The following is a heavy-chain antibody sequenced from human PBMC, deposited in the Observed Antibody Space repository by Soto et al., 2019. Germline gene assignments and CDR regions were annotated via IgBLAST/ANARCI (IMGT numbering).Heavy chain of an antibody. V-gene: IGHV4-39*01. J-gene: IGHJ4*02. Sequence: SETLSLTCTVSGGSISSSSYYWGWIRQPPGKGLEWIGSIYYSGSTYYNPSLKSRVTISVDTSKNQFSLKLSSVTAADTAVYYCASEIFGVVIGGNYFEYWGQGTPVTVSS. CDR2: IYYSGST. CDR1: GGSISSSSYY. D-gene: IGHD3-3*01. CDR3: ASEIFGVVIGGNYFEY.